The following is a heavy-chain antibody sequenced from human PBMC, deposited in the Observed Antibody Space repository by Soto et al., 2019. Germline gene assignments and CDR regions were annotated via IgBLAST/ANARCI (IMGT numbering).Heavy chain of an antibody. D-gene: IGHD3-3*01. J-gene: IGHJ6*02. CDR2: IWYDGSNK. Sequence: SCKASGYTFKSYQIYCVRQAPGKELGWVAVIWYDGSNKYYADSVQGRFTISRDNSKNTLYLQMNILRAEDTAVYYCARRDYDFWSSYYSGAYYGMDVWGQGTTVTVSS. CDR1: GYTFKSYQ. V-gene: IGHV3-33*01. CDR3: ARRDYDFWSSYYSGAYYGMDV.